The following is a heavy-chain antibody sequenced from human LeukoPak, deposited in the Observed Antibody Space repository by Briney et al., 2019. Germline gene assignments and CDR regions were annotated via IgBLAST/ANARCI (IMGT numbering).Heavy chain of an antibody. Sequence: KPSETLSLTCTVSGGSINSYYWSWIRQPPGKGLEWIGSIYHSGSTYYNPSLKSRVTISVDTSKNQFSLKLSSVTAADTAVYYCARAPYTATPIYWGQGTLVTVSS. CDR2: IYHSGST. CDR1: GGSINSYY. J-gene: IGHJ4*02. CDR3: ARAPYTATPIY. V-gene: IGHV4-38-2*02. D-gene: IGHD2-2*02.